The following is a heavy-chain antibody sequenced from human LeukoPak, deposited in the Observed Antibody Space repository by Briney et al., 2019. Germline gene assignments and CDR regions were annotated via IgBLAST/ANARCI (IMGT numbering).Heavy chain of an antibody. CDR3: ARVSSSSWYKGSNYYYMDV. CDR1: GYTFTSYG. CDR2: ISAYNGNT. V-gene: IGHV1-18*01. J-gene: IGHJ6*03. D-gene: IGHD6-13*01. Sequence: ASVKVSCKASGYTFTSYGISWVRQAPGQGLERMGWISAYNGNTNYAQKLQGRVTMTTDTSTSTAYMELRSLRSGDTAVYYCARVSSSSWYKGSNYYYMDVWGKGTTVTVSS.